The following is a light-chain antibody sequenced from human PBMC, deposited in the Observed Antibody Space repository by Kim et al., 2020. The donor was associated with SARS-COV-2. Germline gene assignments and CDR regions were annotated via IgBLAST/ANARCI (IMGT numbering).Light chain of an antibody. CDR1: QTISNF. J-gene: IGKJ1*01. CDR2: DAS. CDR3: QQYKTYSWT. Sequence: ASVGDRGTITCRASQTISNFLAWYQQKPGKPPKFLIYDASSLQSGVPSRFSGSGSGTEFTLNISSLQPDDFATYYCQQYKTYSWTFGQGTKVDIK. V-gene: IGKV1-5*01.